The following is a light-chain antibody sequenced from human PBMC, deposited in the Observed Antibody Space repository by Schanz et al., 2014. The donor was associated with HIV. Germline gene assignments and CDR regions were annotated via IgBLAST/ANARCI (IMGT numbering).Light chain of an antibody. J-gene: IGKJ2*01. V-gene: IGKV3-20*01. CDR1: QSVSSSL. CDR3: QQYNNWPPQDT. CDR2: GAS. Sequence: ETVLTQSPGTLSLSPGERATLSCRASQSVSSSLLAWYQQRPGQAPGLLIYGASSRATDIPDRFSGSGSGTDFTLTISCLQSEDFAVYYCQQYNNWPPQDTFGQGTKLEIK.